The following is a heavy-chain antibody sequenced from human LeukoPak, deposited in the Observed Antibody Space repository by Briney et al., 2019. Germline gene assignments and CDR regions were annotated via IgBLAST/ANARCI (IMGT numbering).Heavy chain of an antibody. J-gene: IGHJ5*02. CDR3: ARDRGYSGYGGGYNWFDP. Sequence: KPSETLSLTCTVSGGSISSYYWSWIRQPPGKGLEWIGYIYYSGSTNYNPSLKSRVTISVDTSKNQFSLKLSSVTAADTAVYYCARDRGYSGYGGGYNWFDPWGQGTLVTVSS. V-gene: IGHV4-59*01. CDR2: IYYSGST. D-gene: IGHD5-12*01. CDR1: GGSISSYY.